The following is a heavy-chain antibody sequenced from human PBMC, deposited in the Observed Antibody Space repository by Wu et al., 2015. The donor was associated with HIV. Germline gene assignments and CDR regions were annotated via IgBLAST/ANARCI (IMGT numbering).Heavy chain of an antibody. J-gene: IGHJ6*03. CDR1: GYTFSSYF. V-gene: IGHV1-46*01. CDR2: INPSSEST. Sequence: QVQLVQSGAEVMRPGASVKVSCRASGYTFSSYFLHWVRQAPGQGLQWMGLINPSSESTNYAQQFRGRVTMTRDSSTSTVYMELSSLRSVDTAVYYCAKDAGLIAAATYDYFYYYYIDVWGTGTTVTVSS. CDR3: AKDAGLIAAATYDYFYYYYIDV. D-gene: IGHD6-6*01.